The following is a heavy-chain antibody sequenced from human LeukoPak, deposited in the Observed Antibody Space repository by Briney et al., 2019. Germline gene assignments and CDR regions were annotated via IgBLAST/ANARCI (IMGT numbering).Heavy chain of an antibody. CDR2: IYISGST. CDR3: ARAGQWLVMGYFDY. CDR1: GGSISSYY. V-gene: IGHV4-4*07. D-gene: IGHD6-19*01. J-gene: IGHJ4*02. Sequence: PSETLSLTCTVSGGSISSYYWSWIRQPAGEGLEWIGRIYISGSTNYNPSLKSRVTMSVDTSKNQFSLKLTSVTAADTAVYYCARAGQWLVMGYFDYWGQGTLVTVSS.